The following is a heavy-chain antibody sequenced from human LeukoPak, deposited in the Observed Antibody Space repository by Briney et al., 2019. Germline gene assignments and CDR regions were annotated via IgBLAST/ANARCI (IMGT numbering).Heavy chain of an antibody. CDR3: ANSGSYLSHFDY. D-gene: IGHD1-26*01. V-gene: IGHV3-23*01. CDR1: GFTFSSYA. CDR2: ISGGGAGT. J-gene: IGHJ4*02. Sequence: PGGSLRLSCAASGFTFSSYAMSWVRQAPGKGLEWVSLISGGGAGTYYADSVKGRFTISRDNSKNTLYLQMNSLRAEDTAVYYCANSGSYLSHFDYWGQGTLVTVSS.